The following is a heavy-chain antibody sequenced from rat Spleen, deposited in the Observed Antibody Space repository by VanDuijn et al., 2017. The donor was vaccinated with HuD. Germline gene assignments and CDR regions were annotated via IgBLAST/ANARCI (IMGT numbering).Heavy chain of an antibody. CDR1: GYSITSSYR. Sequence: EVQLQESGPGLVKPSQSLSLTCSVTGYSITSSYRWNWIRKFPGNKLEWMAYINSAGISNYNPSLKSRLSITRDTSRNQFFLQLNSVTTEDTATYYCATGGTYNSGYEIWFAYWGQGVMVTVSS. CDR3: ATGGTYNSGYEIWFAY. D-gene: IGHD4-3*01. V-gene: IGHV3-3*01. CDR2: INSAGIS. J-gene: IGHJ2*01.